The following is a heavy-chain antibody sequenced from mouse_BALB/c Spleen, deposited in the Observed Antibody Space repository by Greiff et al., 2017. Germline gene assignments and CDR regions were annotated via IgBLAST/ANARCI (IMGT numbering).Heavy chain of an antibody. CDR2: IDPANGNT. D-gene: IGHD2-1*01. J-gene: IGHJ4*01. CDR1: GFNIKDTY. V-gene: IGHV14-3*02. Sequence: EVQLQESGAELMKPGASVKLSGTASGFNIKDTYMHWVKQRPEQGLEWIGRIDPANGNTKYDPKFQDKATITADTSSNTAYLQLSSLTSEDTAVYYGARNYGNYVGAMDYWGQGTSVTVSS. CDR3: ARNYGNYVGAMDY.